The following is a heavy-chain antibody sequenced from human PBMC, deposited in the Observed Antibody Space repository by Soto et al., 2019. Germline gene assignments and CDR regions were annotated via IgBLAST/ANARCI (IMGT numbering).Heavy chain of an antibody. J-gene: IGHJ4*02. Sequence: QITLNESGPTVVRPTETLTLTCRFSGFSLTTSGVGVGWVRQSPGKAPEWLALIYWDDDKRYSESLKSRLTITKETSKNQVVLTVANLDTTDTATCYCARRVHRTVFGLVTTTAIYFDFWGQGTPVAVSS. CDR1: GFSLTTSGVG. CDR3: ARRVHRTVFGLVTTTAIYFDF. D-gene: IGHD3-3*01. V-gene: IGHV2-5*02. CDR2: IYWDDDK.